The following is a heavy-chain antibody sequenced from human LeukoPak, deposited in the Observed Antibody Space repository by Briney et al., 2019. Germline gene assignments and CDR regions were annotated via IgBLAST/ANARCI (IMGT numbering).Heavy chain of an antibody. Sequence: GGSLRLSCAASEFSVGSNYMTWVRQAPGKGLEWVSLIYSGGSTYYADSVKGRFTISRDNSKNTLYLQMNSLRAEDTAVYYCARDRSSGWYGYYYYYYMDVWGNGTTVTVSS. J-gene: IGHJ6*03. V-gene: IGHV3-66*01. CDR2: IYSGGST. CDR1: EFSVGSNY. D-gene: IGHD6-19*01. CDR3: ARDRSSGWYGYYYYYYMDV.